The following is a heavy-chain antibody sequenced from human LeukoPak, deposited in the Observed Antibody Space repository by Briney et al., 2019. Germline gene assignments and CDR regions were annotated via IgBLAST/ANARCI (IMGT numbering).Heavy chain of an antibody. D-gene: IGHD3-10*01. CDR2: IKQDGSEK. CDR1: GFTFSSYW. J-gene: IGHJ4*02. Sequence: GGSLRLSCAVSGFTFSSYWMTWVRQTPGKGLEWVANIKQDGSEKNYEDSVKGRFNVSRDNARNSVYLQMNSLRAEDTAVYFCVRDKMDRAVTGSLFDYWGQGTLVTVSS. CDR3: VRDKMDRAVTGSLFDY. V-gene: IGHV3-7*01.